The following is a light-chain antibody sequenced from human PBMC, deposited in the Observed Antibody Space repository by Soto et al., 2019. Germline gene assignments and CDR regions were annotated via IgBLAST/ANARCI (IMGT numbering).Light chain of an antibody. J-gene: IGKJ1*01. CDR3: QQYGSSGT. CDR1: QSVSSY. V-gene: IGKV3-20*01. Sequence: EILLTQSPATLSLSPGERATLSCRASQSVSSYLAWYQQKPGQAPRLLIYGASNRATGVPDRLSGSGSGTDFTLTISRLEPEDSAVYYCQQYGSSGTFGQGTKVDIK. CDR2: GAS.